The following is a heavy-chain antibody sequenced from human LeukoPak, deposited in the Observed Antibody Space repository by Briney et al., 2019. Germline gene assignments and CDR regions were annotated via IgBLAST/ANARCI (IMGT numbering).Heavy chain of an antibody. Sequence: PGGSLRLSCATSGFTFSGSAMHWVRQASGKGLERVGHIKSKANSYATSYAASVKGGFTISRDDSKNTAYLQMRSLKAGDTAVYYCTSFIVGASRVDYWGQGTLVTVSS. D-gene: IGHD1-26*01. CDR2: IKSKANSYAT. J-gene: IGHJ4*02. CDR3: TSFIVGASRVDY. CDR1: GFTFSGSA. V-gene: IGHV3-73*01.